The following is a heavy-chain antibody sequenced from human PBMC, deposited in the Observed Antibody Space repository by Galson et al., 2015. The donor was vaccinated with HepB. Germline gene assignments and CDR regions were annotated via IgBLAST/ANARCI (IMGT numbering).Heavy chain of an antibody. V-gene: IGHV3-30*18. Sequence: SLRLSCAASGFTFSRYAMHWVRQLPGRGLEWMATISSNGNKKYYADSVKGRFAISRDNSKNTLYLELSSLRAEDTAVFYCVKSGSTAYDYAYFDFWGQGTLVTVSS. CDR1: GFTFSRYA. J-gene: IGHJ4*02. CDR2: ISSNGNKK. D-gene: IGHD3-16*01. CDR3: VKSGSTAYDYAYFDF.